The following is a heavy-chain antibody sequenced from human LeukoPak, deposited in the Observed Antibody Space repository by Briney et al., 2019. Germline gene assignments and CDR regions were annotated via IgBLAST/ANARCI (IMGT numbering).Heavy chain of an antibody. V-gene: IGHV3-20*04. D-gene: IGHD2-2*01. Sequence: PGGSLRLSCAASGFTFDDYGMSLVRQAPGKGLEWVSGINWNGGSTGYADSVKGRFTISRDNAKNSLYLQMNSLRAEDTALYYCARDRRRIVVVPAANDYWGQGTLVTVSS. CDR2: INWNGGST. J-gene: IGHJ4*02. CDR3: ARDRRRIVVVPAANDY. CDR1: GFTFDDYG.